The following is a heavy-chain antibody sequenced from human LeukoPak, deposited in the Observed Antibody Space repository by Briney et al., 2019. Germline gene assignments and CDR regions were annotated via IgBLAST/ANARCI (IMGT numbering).Heavy chain of an antibody. Sequence: PGGSLRLSCAASGFTFSSYSINWVRQAPGKGLEWVSSISGSSDYIYYAASVKGRFTISRDNAKNSLYLQMNGLRAEDTAVYFCARDDYGGNDYFDYWGQGTLVTVSS. CDR1: GFTFSSYS. V-gene: IGHV3-21*01. CDR3: ARDDYGGNDYFDY. J-gene: IGHJ4*02. D-gene: IGHD4-23*01. CDR2: ISGSSDYI.